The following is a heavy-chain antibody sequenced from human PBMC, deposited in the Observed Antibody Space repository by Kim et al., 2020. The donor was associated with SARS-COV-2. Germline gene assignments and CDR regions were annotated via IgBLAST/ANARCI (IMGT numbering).Heavy chain of an antibody. CDR2: IIGSGTTI. CDR1: GFTCSSFE. Sequence: GGSLRLSCAASGFTCSSFEMNWVRQAPGKGLEWVSYIIGSGTTIYYADSVRGRFTISRDNDKNSLYLQINSLRAEDTAVYYCARGPNYSPFDYWGQGTLV. CDR3: ARGPNYSPFDY. V-gene: IGHV3-48*03. J-gene: IGHJ4*02. D-gene: IGHD4-4*01.